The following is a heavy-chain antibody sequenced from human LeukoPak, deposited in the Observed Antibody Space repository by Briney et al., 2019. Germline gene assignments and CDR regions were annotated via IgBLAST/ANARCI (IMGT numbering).Heavy chain of an antibody. CDR1: GGSFSGYY. Sequence: SETLSLTCAVYGGSFSGYYWSWIRQPPGKGLEWIGEINHSGSTSYNPSLKSRVTISVDTSKNQFSLKLSSVTAADTAVYYCARGLHCSSTSCYIRGLGYWGQGTLVTVSS. CDR3: ARGLHCSSTSCYIRGLGY. V-gene: IGHV4-34*01. J-gene: IGHJ4*02. D-gene: IGHD2-2*02. CDR2: INHSGST.